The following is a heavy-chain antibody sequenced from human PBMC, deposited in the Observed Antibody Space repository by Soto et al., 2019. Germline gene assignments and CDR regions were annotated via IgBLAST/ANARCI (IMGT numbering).Heavy chain of an antibody. CDR1: GGSFSGYY. CDR2: INHSGST. J-gene: IGHJ6*03. Sequence: SETLSLTCAVYGGSFSGYYWSWIRQPPGKGLEWIGEINHSGSTIYNPSLKSRVTISVDTSKNQFSLKLSSVTAADTAVYYCARGIVVVPAAIGDYYYYMDVWGKGTTVTVAS. V-gene: IGHV4-34*01. CDR3: ARGIVVVPAAIGDYYYYMDV. D-gene: IGHD2-2*01.